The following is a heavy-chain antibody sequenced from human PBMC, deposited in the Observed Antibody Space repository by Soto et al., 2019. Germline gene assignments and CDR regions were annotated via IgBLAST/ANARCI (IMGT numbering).Heavy chain of an antibody. V-gene: IGHV4-59*08. CDR2: MYHSGIT. J-gene: IGHJ6*02. CDR1: GGSISSYY. CDR3: ARSMYSTSAQLYYGMDV. D-gene: IGHD6-6*01. Sequence: SETLSLTCTVSGGSISSYYWSWIRQPPGKGLEWIGSMYHSGITYYNLSLKSRVTISVDTSKNQLSLKLSSATAADTAVYYCARSMYSTSAQLYYGMDVWGQGTTVTVSS.